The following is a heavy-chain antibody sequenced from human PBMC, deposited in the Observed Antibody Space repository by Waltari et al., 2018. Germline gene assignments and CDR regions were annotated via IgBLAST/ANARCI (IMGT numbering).Heavy chain of an antibody. Sequence: QVQLVQSGAEVKKPGSSVKVSCKASGGTCSSYAISWVRQAPGQGLAWMGSIIPICATANYAQKFQCTVTITADKSTSTVYMELSSLRSEDTAVYYCAITNRYNWTFDSWGQGTLVTVSS. V-gene: IGHV1-69*08. CDR3: AITNRYNWTFDS. CDR2: IIPICATA. D-gene: IGHD1-1*01. CDR1: GGTCSSYA. J-gene: IGHJ4*02.